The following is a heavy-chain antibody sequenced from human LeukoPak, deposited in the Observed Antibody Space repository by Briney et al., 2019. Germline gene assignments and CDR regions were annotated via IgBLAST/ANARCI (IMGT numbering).Heavy chain of an antibody. CDR1: GSAISSHS. J-gene: IGHJ6*02. CDR2: ISSGSHHI. Sequence: PGGSLRLSCAASGSAISSHSFNWVRQPPGKGLEWVASISSGSHHIYYADFVKGRFNISRDNARNSLELHLNSLRAEDTAAYYCARQKGYCYDGVCLDYQYYGMDVWGQGTTVTVSS. CDR3: ARQKGYCYDGVCLDYQYYGMDV. V-gene: IGHV3-21*06. D-gene: IGHD2-8*01.